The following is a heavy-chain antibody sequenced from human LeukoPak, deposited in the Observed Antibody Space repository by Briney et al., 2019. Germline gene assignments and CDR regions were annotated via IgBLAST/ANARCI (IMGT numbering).Heavy chain of an antibody. Sequence: SETLSLTCTVSGYSISSGYYWGWIRKPPGKGLEWIGSIYHSGSTYYNPSLKSRVTISVDTSKNQFSLKLSSVTAADTAVYYCAAVKGSGYDPWGQGTLVTVSS. V-gene: IGHV4-38-2*02. D-gene: IGHD3-22*01. J-gene: IGHJ5*02. CDR3: AAVKGSGYDP. CDR1: GYSISSGYY. CDR2: IYHSGST.